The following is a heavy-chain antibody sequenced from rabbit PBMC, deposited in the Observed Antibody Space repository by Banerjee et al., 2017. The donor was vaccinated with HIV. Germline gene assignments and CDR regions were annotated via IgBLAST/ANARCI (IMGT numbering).Heavy chain of an antibody. Sequence: TCTASGLAFSSSYWICWVRQAPGKGLEWIACIYAGSSGSTQYANWAKGRFTISKISSTTVTLQMTSLTTADTATYFCARDDAGVVGYDWDLWGQGTLVTVS. CDR2: IYAGSSGST. CDR3: ARDDAGVVGYDWDL. V-gene: IGHV1S45*01. CDR1: GLAFSSSYW. D-gene: IGHD4-2*01. J-gene: IGHJ6*01.